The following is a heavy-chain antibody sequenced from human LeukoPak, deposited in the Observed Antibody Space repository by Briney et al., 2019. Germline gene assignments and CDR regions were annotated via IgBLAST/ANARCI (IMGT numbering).Heavy chain of an antibody. D-gene: IGHD4-17*01. J-gene: IGHJ1*01. Sequence: GASVKVSCKASGYTFTGYYMHWARQAPGQGLEWMGGIIPIFGTANYAQKFQGRVTITADESTSTAYMELSSLRSEDTAVYYCAGSTVTRLAEYFQHWGQGTLVTVSS. CDR1: GYTFTGYY. V-gene: IGHV1-69*13. CDR3: AGSTVTRLAEYFQH. CDR2: IIPIFGTA.